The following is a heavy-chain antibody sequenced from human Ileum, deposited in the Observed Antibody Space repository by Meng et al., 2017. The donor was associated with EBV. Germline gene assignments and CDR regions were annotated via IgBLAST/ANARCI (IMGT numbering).Heavy chain of an antibody. D-gene: IGHD3-10*01. CDR2: IIHALGTP. CDR3: ARGTGADY. J-gene: IGHJ4*02. CDR1: GNTFRVDG. V-gene: IGHV1-69*06. Sequence: LQLVWSVHEVKNPCASVKFSGKSSGNTFRVDGITWVRQAPGKGLEWMGGIIHALGTPKYARKFQDRLTITADKSTSTGYMELHSLTSNDTAVYFCARGTGADYWGQGTLVTVSS.